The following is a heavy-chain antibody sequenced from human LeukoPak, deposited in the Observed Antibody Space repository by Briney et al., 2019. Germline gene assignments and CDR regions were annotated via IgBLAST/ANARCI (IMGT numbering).Heavy chain of an antibody. J-gene: IGHJ4*02. V-gene: IGHV3-33*01. Sequence: GGSLRLSCAASRFTFSSYGIHWVRQAPGKGLEWVAVIWYDGSNKYYADSVKGRFTISRDNSKNTLYLQMNSLRAEDTAVYYCARENSRSFAKFDYWGQGTLVTVSS. D-gene: IGHD3-3*01. CDR1: RFTFSSYG. CDR3: ARENSRSFAKFDY. CDR2: IWYDGSNK.